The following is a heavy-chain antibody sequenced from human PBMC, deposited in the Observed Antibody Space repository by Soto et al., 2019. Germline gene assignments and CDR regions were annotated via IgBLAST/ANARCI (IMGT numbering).Heavy chain of an antibody. CDR2: ISAYNGNT. V-gene: IGHV1-18*01. D-gene: IGHD2-2*01. CDR3: ARDPGIVVVQAHSRNKWFDP. J-gene: IGHJ5*02. CDR1: GYTFTSYG. Sequence: GASVKVSCKASGYTFTSYGISWVRQAPGQGLEWMGWISAYNGNTNYAQKLQGRVTMTTDTSTSTAYMELRSLRSDDTAVYYCARDPGIVVVQAHSRNKWFDPWGQGTLVTVSS.